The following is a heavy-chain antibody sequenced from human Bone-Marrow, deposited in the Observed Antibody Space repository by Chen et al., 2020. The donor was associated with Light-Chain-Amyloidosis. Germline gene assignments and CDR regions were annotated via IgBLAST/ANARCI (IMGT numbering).Heavy chain of an antibody. CDR1: GVSTITSREYY. CDR2: IYYSGST. D-gene: IGHD3-10*01. V-gene: IGHV4-39*07. Sequence: QFQESGPGLLEPSKTLSLTCTVPGVSTITSREYYWGWIRQPPGKGLEWIGSIYYSGSTYYNPSLKSRVTISVDTSKNQFSLKLSSVTAADTAVYYCARARLNMVRGVAPYYFDYWGQGTLVTVSS. CDR3: ARARLNMVRGVAPYYFDY. J-gene: IGHJ4*02.